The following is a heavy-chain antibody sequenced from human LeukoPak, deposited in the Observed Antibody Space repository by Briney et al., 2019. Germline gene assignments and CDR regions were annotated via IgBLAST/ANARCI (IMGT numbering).Heavy chain of an antibody. Sequence: GASVKVSCKASGGTFSSYAISWVRQAPGQGLEWMGRIIPILGIANYAQKFQGRVTITADKSTSTAYMELSSLRSEDTAVYYCARGPGSSGWCFDYWGQGTLVTVSS. D-gene: IGHD6-19*01. CDR1: GGTFSSYA. CDR2: IIPILGIA. CDR3: ARGPGSSGWCFDY. J-gene: IGHJ4*02. V-gene: IGHV1-69*04.